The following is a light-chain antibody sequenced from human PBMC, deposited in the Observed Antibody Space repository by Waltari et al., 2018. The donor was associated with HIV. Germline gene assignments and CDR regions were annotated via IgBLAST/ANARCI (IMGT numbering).Light chain of an antibody. CDR1: NVGTLYD. V-gene: IGLV1-40*01. CDR3: HSYDSSRGGVYV. J-gene: IGLJ1*01. Sequence: QSVLPQPPSVSGAPGQRVTISRSNVGTLYDVNWYQQLPGAAPKLLIYANYNRPSGVPDRFSGSKAGTSASLAITGLQPEDEADYYCHSYDSSRGGVYVFGTGTKVTVL. CDR2: ANY.